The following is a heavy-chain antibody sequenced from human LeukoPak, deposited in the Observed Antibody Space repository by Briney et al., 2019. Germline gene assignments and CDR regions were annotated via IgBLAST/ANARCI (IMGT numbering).Heavy chain of an antibody. D-gene: IGHD6-13*01. V-gene: IGHV4-59*04. CDR3: AVYTSSWYGVDY. CDR2: IYYSGST. CDR1: GGSISSYY. J-gene: IGHJ4*02. Sequence: SETLSLTCTVSGGSISSYYWSWIRQPPGKGLEWIGRIYYSGSTYYNPSLKSRVTISVDTSKKQFFLKLTSVTAADTAVYYCAVYTSSWYGVDYWGQGTLVTVSS.